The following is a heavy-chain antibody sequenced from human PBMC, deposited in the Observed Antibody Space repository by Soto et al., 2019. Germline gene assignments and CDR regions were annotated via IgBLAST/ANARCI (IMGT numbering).Heavy chain of an antibody. Sequence: LRLSCAASGFTFNSYVMTWVRQAPGEGLEWVSSISRSGRGSAYYADSVKGRFTISRDNSENTLFLQMNNLRDEDTALYYCARGRYLDSSDYWVANLPFDHWGLGTLVTVSS. CDR1: GFTFNSYV. D-gene: IGHD3-22*01. J-gene: IGHJ4*02. CDR3: ARGRYLDSSDYWVANLPFDH. CDR2: ISRSGRGSA. V-gene: IGHV3-23*01.